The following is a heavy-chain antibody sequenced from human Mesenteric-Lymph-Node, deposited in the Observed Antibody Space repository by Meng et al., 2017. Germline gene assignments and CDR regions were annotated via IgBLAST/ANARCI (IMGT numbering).Heavy chain of an antibody. CDR2: ISYDGSNK. J-gene: IGHJ4*02. CDR3: ARHPYVEDYYFDY. Sequence: GGSLRLSCAASGFTFSSYAMHWVRQAPGKGLEWVAVISYDGSNKYYADSVKDRFTISRDNSKNTLYLQMNSLRAEDTAVYYCARHPYVEDYYFDYWGQGTLVTVSS. V-gene: IGHV3-30*01. CDR1: GFTFSSYA. D-gene: IGHD3-16*01.